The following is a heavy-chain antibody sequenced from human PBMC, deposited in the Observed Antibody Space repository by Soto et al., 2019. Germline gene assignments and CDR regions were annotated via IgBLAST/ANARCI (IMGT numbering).Heavy chain of an antibody. CDR1: GDTIRSRYY. Sequence: SATQSLTYTVSGDTIRSRYYWAWIRKPPLKGQEWIGSINHSGSTNYNPSLKSRVTISVDTSKNQFSLKLSSVTAADTAVYYCSRIWWEYQLLPTGRMDVWGQGPSVS. CDR3: SRIWWEYQLLPTGRMDV. CDR2: INHSGST. D-gene: IGHD2-2*01. V-gene: IGHV4-38-2*02. J-gene: IGHJ6*02.